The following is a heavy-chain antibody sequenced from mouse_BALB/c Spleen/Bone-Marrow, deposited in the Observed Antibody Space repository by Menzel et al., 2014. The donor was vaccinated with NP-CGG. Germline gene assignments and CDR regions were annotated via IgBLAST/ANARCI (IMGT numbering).Heavy chain of an antibody. CDR2: IYPGSGST. Sequence: GSELVRPGASVKLSCKASGYTFTSYWMHWVKQRHGQGLEWIGNIYPGSGSTNYDEKFKSKGTPTVDTSSSTAYMHLSSLTSEDSAVYYCTRNYGSSYPSWFAYWGQGTLVTVSA. J-gene: IGHJ3*01. CDR3: TRNYGSSYPSWFAY. V-gene: IGHV1S22*01. CDR1: GYTFTSYW. D-gene: IGHD1-1*01.